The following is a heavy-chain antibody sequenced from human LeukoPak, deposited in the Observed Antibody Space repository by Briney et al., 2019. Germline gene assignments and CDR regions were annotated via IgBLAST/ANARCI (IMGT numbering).Heavy chain of an antibody. CDR3: ATHKEWSYFES. J-gene: IGHJ4*02. V-gene: IGHV4-39*01. D-gene: IGHD3-10*01. CDR1: GGSITTHRYY. CDR2: IYYFGGA. Sequence: SETLSLTCSVSGGSITTHRYYWGWIRQSPGTGLEWIGSIYYFGGAYYRPSLLSRATISIDTSKNQISLKMTSVTATDTAIYYCATHKEWSYFESWGQGTLVTVSS.